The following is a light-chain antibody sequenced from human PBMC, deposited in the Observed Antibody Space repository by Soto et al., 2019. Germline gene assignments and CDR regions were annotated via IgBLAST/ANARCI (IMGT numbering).Light chain of an antibody. CDR1: QSVASY. Sequence: EIVLTQSPATLSLSPGEKATLSCRTSQSVASYLAWYQQEPGQAPSLLIYGASNRATGIPARFSGSGSGTDFTLTISSLEPEDFAVYYCQQRSDWPITVGQGTRLEIK. CDR2: GAS. CDR3: QQRSDWPIT. V-gene: IGKV3-11*01. J-gene: IGKJ5*01.